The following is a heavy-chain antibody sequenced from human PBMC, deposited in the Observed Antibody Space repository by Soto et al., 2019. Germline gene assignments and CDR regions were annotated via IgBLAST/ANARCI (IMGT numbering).Heavy chain of an antibody. D-gene: IGHD3-16*02. CDR3: ARDRGMITFGGVIVKSYNWFDP. V-gene: IGHV1-3*01. J-gene: IGHJ5*02. CDR1: GYTFTSYA. Sequence: QVQLVQSGAEVKKPGASVKVSCKASGYTFTSYAMHWVRQAPGQRLEWMGWINAGNGNTKYSQKFQGRVTITRDTSESTAYMELSSLRSEDTAVYYCARDRGMITFGGVIVKSYNWFDPWGQGTLVTVSS. CDR2: INAGNGNT.